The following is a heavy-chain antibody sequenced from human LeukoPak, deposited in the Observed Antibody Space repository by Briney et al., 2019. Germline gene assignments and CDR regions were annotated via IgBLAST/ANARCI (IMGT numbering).Heavy chain of an antibody. V-gene: IGHV4-4*09. D-gene: IGHD3-22*01. Sequence: SETLSLTCTVSGGSISSYYWSWIRQPPGKGLEWIGYIYTSGSTNYNPSLKSRVTISVDTSKNQFSLKLSSVTAADTAVYYCARQYFDYYDSSGYSVDAFDIWGQGTMVSLSS. CDR1: GGSISSYY. J-gene: IGHJ3*02. CDR3: ARQYFDYYDSSGYSVDAFDI. CDR2: IYTSGST.